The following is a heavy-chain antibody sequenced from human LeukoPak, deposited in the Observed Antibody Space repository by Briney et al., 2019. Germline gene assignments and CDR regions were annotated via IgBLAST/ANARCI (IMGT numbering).Heavy chain of an antibody. V-gene: IGHV4-34*01. CDR2: INHSGST. J-gene: IGHJ4*02. CDR3: ARGSGRFEY. D-gene: IGHD3-10*01. Sequence: KPSETLSLTCAVYGGSFSGYYWSWIRQPPGKGLEWIGEINHSGSTNYNPSLKSRVTISVDTSNNLFSLNVSSVTAADTAVYYCARGSGRFEYWGQGTLVTVSS. CDR1: GGSFSGYY.